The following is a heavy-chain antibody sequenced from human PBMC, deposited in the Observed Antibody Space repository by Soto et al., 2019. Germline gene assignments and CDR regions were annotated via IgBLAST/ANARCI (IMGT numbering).Heavy chain of an antibody. CDR2: SRNKAYSYTP. CDR3: ACDYRDY. J-gene: IGHJ4*02. CDR1: GFTFSDHH. D-gene: IGHD4-17*01. V-gene: IGHV3-72*01. Sequence: EVQLVESGGGLVQAGGSLRLSCAVSGFTFSDHHMDWVRQAPGKGLEWVGRSRNKAYSYTPEYAASVKGRFTISRDDSKNSLYLQVDSLKTDDTAVYYRACDYRDYWGQGTLVTVSS.